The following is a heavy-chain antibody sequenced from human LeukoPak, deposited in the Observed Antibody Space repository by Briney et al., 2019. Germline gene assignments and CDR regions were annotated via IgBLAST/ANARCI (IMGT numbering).Heavy chain of an antibody. V-gene: IGHV3-23*01. CDR2: IFGSGGSP. Sequence: GGSLRLSCEASGFTFGSYAMYWVRQAPGKGLEWVAGIFGSGGSPHYADSVKGRFTISRDNSKNTLYLQMNSLRAEDTAVYYCARDDCSSGWSCPGYWGQGTLVTVSS. D-gene: IGHD6-19*01. CDR3: ARDDCSSGWSCPGY. J-gene: IGHJ4*02. CDR1: GFTFGSYA.